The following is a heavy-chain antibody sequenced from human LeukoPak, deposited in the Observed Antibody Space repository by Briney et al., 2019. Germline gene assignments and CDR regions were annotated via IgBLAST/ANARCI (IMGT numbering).Heavy chain of an antibody. Sequence: PGGSLRLSCAASGFTFSSYSMNWVRQAPGKGLEWVPSISSSSSYIYYADSVKGRFTISRDNAKNSLYLQMNSLRAEDTAVYYCARVSATNGDYGDAFDIWGQGTMVTVSS. CDR2: ISSSSSYI. J-gene: IGHJ3*02. CDR1: GFTFSSYS. D-gene: IGHD4-17*01. CDR3: ARVSATNGDYGDAFDI. V-gene: IGHV3-21*01.